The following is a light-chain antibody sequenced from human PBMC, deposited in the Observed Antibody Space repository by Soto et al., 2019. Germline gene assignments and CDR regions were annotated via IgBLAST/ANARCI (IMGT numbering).Light chain of an antibody. CDR1: QSVSSK. CDR3: QQNNNWPGT. CDR2: GAS. Sequence: EIVLTPSPGTLSVSPGERATLSCRASQSVSSKLAWYQQKPGQAPRLLFYGASTGATGIPARFSGSGSETEFTLSISSLLSEDFEVYYCQQNNNWPGTFGQGTKVDIK. J-gene: IGKJ1*01. V-gene: IGKV3-15*01.